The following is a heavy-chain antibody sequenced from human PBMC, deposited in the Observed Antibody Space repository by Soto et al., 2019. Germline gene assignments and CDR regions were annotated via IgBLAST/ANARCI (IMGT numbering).Heavy chain of an antibody. V-gene: IGHV1-69*13. Sequence: SVKVSCKASGGTFSSYAISWVRQAPGQGLEWMGGIIPIFGTANYAQKFQGRVTITADESTSTAYMELSSLRSEDTAIYFCAGGDHPSRFGLFWGQGTLVTVSS. J-gene: IGHJ1*01. CDR3: AGGDHPSRFGLF. CDR2: IIPIFGTA. D-gene: IGHD4-17*01. CDR1: GGTFSSYA.